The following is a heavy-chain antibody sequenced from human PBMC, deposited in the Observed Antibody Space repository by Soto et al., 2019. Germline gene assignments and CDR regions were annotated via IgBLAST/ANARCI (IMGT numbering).Heavy chain of an antibody. J-gene: IGHJ4*02. CDR1: EFSFDDYA. D-gene: IGHD6-13*01. Sequence: TVGSLRLSCAASEFSFDDYAMSWVRQAPGKGLEWVSSITYTGVSTYYADSVKGRFTISRDNSRDTLFLQMNSLRAEDMAIYYCAKSSVWYPYFDSWGQGTLVTGSS. CDR3: AKSSVWYPYFDS. V-gene: IGHV3-23*01. CDR2: ITYTGVST.